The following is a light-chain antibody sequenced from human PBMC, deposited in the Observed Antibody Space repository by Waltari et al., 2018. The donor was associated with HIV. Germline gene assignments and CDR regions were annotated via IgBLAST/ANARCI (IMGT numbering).Light chain of an antibody. CDR2: NNN. Sequence: QSVLTQPPSASGTPGQRVPISCSGSSSNIGSNSVNWYQPLPGTAPKLLIYNNNERPSGVPDRFSGSRSGTSASLAISGLQSEDEADYYCAAWDDSLSGRVFGGGTKLTVL. CDR3: AAWDDSLSGRV. CDR1: SSNIGSNS. J-gene: IGLJ2*01. V-gene: IGLV1-44*01.